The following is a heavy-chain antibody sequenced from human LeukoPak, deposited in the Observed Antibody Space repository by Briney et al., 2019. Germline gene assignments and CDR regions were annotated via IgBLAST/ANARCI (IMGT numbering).Heavy chain of an antibody. Sequence: SETLSLTCNVSGASISSGRYHWSWIRQPAGKGLERIGRIYSRGSTNYNPSLKSRVTMSVDTSKNQFSLKLSSVTAADTAVYYCATDGLVRGPDAWFDSWGQGTLVTVSS. CDR2: IYSRGST. D-gene: IGHD3-10*01. J-gene: IGHJ5*01. CDR1: GASISSGRYH. V-gene: IGHV4-61*02. CDR3: ATDGLVRGPDAWFDS.